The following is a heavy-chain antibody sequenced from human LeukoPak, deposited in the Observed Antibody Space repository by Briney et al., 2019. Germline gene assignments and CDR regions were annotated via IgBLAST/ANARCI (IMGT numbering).Heavy chain of an antibody. CDR2: IYSRGST. D-gene: IGHD3-22*01. CDR1: GGSISSSNYY. CDR3: ARIYGSGYGSRAFDI. V-gene: IGHV4-39*07. J-gene: IGHJ3*02. Sequence: PSETLSLTCIVSGGSISSSNYYWGWIRQSPGKGLEWIGSIYSRGSTYYNPSLKSRVIVSSDMSKNQFSLMLNSVTAADTAVYYCARIYGSGYGSRAFDIWGQGTMVTVSS.